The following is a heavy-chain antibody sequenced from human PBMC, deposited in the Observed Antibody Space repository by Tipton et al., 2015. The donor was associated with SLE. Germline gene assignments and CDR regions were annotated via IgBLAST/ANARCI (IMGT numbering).Heavy chain of an antibody. Sequence: LRLSCAVYGGSFSGYYWSWIRQPPGKGLEWIGEINHSGSTNYNPSLKSRVTMSVDTSKSQFSLKLNSVTAADTAVYYCASGPLSYGDAFDVWAQGTMVTVSS. CDR2: INHSGST. J-gene: IGHJ3*01. V-gene: IGHV4-34*01. CDR3: ASGPLSYGDAFDV. CDR1: GGSFSGYY. D-gene: IGHD1-26*01.